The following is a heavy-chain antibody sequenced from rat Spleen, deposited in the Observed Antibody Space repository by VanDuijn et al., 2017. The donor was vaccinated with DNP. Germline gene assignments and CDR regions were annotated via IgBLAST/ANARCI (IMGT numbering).Heavy chain of an antibody. J-gene: IGHJ2*01. D-gene: IGHD1-8*01. V-gene: IGHV2-41*01. CDR3: VRERFIYSTDFPYFFDY. CDR2: IWNTGGT. Sequence: QVQLKESGPGLVQPSQTLSLTCTVSGFSLTSNSVSWVRQPPGKGLEWMGVIWNTGGTRYNSALKSRLNISKDTSKSQVFLKMNSLQTEDTATYYCVRERFIYSTDFPYFFDYWGQGVMVTVSS. CDR1: GFSLTSNS.